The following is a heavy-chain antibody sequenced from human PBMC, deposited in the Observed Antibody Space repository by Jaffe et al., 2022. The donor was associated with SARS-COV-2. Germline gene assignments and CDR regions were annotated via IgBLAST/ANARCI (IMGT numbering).Heavy chain of an antibody. V-gene: IGHV3-7*03. D-gene: IGHD3-3*01. Sequence: EVQLVESGGGLVQPGGSLRLSCAASGFSISNYWMSWVRQAPGKGLEWVANIKQDGSDKYYVDSVKGRFTISRDNAKNSMYLQMNSLRAEDTAVYYCARESNITILGVVIGAPYFEHWGQGTLLTVSS. CDR2: IKQDGSDK. J-gene: IGHJ1*01. CDR3: ARESNITILGVVIGAPYFEH. CDR1: GFSISNYW.